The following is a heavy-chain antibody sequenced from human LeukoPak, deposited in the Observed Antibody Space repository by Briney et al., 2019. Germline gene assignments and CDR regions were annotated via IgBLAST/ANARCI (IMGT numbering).Heavy chain of an antibody. J-gene: IGHJ6*02. CDR1: GYIFTDYY. Sequence: APVKVSCKASGYIFTDYYINWVRQAPGQGLEWMAWIHSNSGGTSFAQKFQGRVTMTRDTSINTAYMDLSSLRSDDTAVYYCARVKVGARDSGMDVWGQGTTVTVSS. D-gene: IGHD1-26*01. CDR2: IHSNSGGT. CDR3: ARVKVGARDSGMDV. V-gene: IGHV1-2*02.